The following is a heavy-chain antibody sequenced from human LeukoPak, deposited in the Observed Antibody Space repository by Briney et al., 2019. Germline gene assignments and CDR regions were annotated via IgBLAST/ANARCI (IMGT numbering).Heavy chain of an antibody. J-gene: IGHJ6*02. V-gene: IGHV1-8*01. CDR2: MNPNSGNT. CDR3: ARGLRYFDWLSLETYYYYGMDV. D-gene: IGHD3-9*01. Sequence: ASVKVSCKASGYTFTSYDINWVRQATGQGLEWMGWMNPNSGNTGYAQKFQGRVTMTRNTSISTAYMELSSLRSEDTAVYYCARGLRYFDWLSLETYYYYGMDVWGQGTTVTVSS. CDR1: GYTFTSYD.